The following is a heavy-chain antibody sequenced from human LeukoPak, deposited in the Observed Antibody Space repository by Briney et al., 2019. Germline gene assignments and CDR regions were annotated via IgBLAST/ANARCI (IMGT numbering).Heavy chain of an antibody. V-gene: IGHV4-34*01. D-gene: IGHD1-26*01. CDR3: AALVGATGDYFDY. CDR2: INHSGST. Sequence: SETLSLTCAVYGGSFGGYYWSWIRQPPGKGLEWIGEINHSGSTNYNPSLKSRVTISVDTSKNQFSLKLSSVTAADTAVYYCAALVGATGDYFDYWGQGTLVTVSS. J-gene: IGHJ4*02. CDR1: GGSFGGYY.